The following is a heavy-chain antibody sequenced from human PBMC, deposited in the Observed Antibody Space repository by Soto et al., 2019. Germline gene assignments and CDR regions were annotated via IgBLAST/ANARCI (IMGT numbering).Heavy chain of an antibody. J-gene: IGHJ6*02. CDR1: GGTFRTSA. CDR3: ARDKDRLQLGGNYYFILDV. V-gene: IGHV1-69*12. Sequence: QVQLVQSGAEVKKPGSSVKVSCKASGGTFRTSAFSWVRQAPGQGLEWVGGIMPVFRRPKYAQNFQYRVTLTADESTSTAYMELNSLRSDDTAVYYWARDKDRLQLGGNYYFILDVWGQGTAVTVSS. CDR2: IMPVFRRP. D-gene: IGHD1-1*01.